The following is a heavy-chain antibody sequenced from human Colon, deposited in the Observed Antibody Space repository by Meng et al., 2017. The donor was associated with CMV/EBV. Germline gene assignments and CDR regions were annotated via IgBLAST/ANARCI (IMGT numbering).Heavy chain of an antibody. V-gene: IGHV3-30*02. CDR3: AKDSPNWNLDY. CDR2: IRYDGSNK. CDR1: GFTFRTYG. Sequence: GESLKISCAASGFTFRTYGMHWVRQAPGKGLEWVAFIRYDGSNKYYADSVKGRFSISRDNSKNTLYLQMNRLRAEDTAVYYCAKDSPNWNLDYWGQGTLVTVSS. D-gene: IGHD1-1*01. J-gene: IGHJ4*02.